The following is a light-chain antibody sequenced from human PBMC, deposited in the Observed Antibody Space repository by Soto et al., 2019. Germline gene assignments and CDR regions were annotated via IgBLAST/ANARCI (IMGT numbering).Light chain of an antibody. J-gene: IGLJ1*01. Sequence: QYVLTHPASVSGYPGHAITIACTGTSSDVGGYNYVSWYQQHPGKAPKLMIYEVSNRPSGVSNRFSGSKSGNTASLTISGVQAEDEADYYCTSYTSSSTHYVFGTGTKVTVL. CDR2: EVS. V-gene: IGLV2-14*01. CDR3: TSYTSSSTHYV. CDR1: SSDVGGYNY.